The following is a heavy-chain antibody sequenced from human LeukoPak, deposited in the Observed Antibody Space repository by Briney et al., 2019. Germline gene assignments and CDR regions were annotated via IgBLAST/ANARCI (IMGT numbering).Heavy chain of an antibody. D-gene: IGHD1-26*01. J-gene: IGHJ4*02. CDR2: INRSGST. Sequence: SETLSLTCTVSGDSISSGSFQWSWIPQPAGKGLEWIGRINRSGSTRYNPSLRGRVTMSVDTSKDQFSLMLTSVTAADTAVYYCARGVVGATAGGYWGQGTLVTVSS. CDR3: ARGVVGATAGGY. V-gene: IGHV4-61*02. CDR1: GDSISSGSFQ.